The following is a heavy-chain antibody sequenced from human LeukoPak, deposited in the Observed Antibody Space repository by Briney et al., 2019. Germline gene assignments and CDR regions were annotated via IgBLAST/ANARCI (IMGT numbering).Heavy chain of an antibody. V-gene: IGHV7-4-1*02. CDR3: ARDPGDDIAVPGDP. Sequence: ASVKVSCKASGYTFTSYTKNWVRQAPGQGLEWMGWIKTNTGKPTYAQGFTGRFVFSLDTSVSTAYLQISSLKAEDTAVYYCARDPGDDIAVPGDPWGQGTLVSVSS. J-gene: IGHJ5*02. D-gene: IGHD2-2*01. CDR2: IKTNTGKP. CDR1: GYTFTSYT.